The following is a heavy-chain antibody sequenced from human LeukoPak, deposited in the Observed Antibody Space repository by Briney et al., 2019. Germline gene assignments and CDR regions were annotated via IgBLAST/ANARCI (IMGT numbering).Heavy chain of an antibody. CDR1: GGSFSGYY. Sequence: SETPSLTCAVYGGSFSGYYWSWIRQPPGKGLEWIGEINHSGSTNYNPSLKSRVTISVDTPKNQFSLKLSSVTAADTAVYYCARSSVLRAWYYFDYWGQGTLVTVSS. CDR3: ARSSVLRAWYYFDY. J-gene: IGHJ4*02. D-gene: IGHD2-8*02. V-gene: IGHV4-34*01. CDR2: INHSGST.